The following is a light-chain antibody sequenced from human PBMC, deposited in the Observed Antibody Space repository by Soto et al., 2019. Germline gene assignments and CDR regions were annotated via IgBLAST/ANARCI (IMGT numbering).Light chain of an antibody. J-gene: IGLJ3*02. CDR1: SGHSTYA. CDR3: QTWGTGIRV. Sequence: QLVLTQSPSASASLGASVKLTCTLSSGHSTYAIAWHQQRPEKGPRYLMKVNRDDSHTKGDGIPDRFSGSSSGAERYLTISSLQSEDEADYYCQTWGTGIRVFGGGTKLTVL. CDR2: VNRDDSH. V-gene: IGLV4-69*01.